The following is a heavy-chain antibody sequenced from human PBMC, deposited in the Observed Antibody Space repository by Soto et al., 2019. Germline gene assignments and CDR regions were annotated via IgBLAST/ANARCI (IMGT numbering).Heavy chain of an antibody. Sequence: QVQLVESGGGVVQPGRSLRLSCAASGFTFSSYGMHWVRQAPGKGLEWVAVISYDGSNKYYADSVKSRFTISRDNSKNTLYLQMNSLRAEDTAVYYCAKGIDPGWIRGIRLRGLWDYWGQGTLVTVSS. D-gene: IGHD4-17*01. CDR3: AKGIDPGWIRGIRLRGLWDY. J-gene: IGHJ4*02. CDR2: ISYDGSNK. CDR1: GFTFSSYG. V-gene: IGHV3-30*18.